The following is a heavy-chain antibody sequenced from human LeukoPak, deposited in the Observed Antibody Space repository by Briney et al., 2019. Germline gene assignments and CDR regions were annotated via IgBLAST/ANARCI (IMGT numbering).Heavy chain of an antibody. V-gene: IGHV1-2*02. Sequence: ASVKVSCKASGYTFTGYYMHWVRQAPGQGLEWMGWINPNSGGTNYAQKFQGRVTMTRDTSISTAYMELSRLRSDDTAVYYCARGKVLRYFDWSTKDAFDIWGQGTRVTVSS. D-gene: IGHD3-9*01. CDR2: INPNSGGT. CDR3: ARGKVLRYFDWSTKDAFDI. CDR1: GYTFTGYY. J-gene: IGHJ3*02.